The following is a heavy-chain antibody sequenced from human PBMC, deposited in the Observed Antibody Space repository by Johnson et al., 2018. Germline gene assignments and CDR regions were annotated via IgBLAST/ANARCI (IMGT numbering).Heavy chain of an antibody. J-gene: IGHJ4*02. Sequence: VQLVQSGGGLVQPGGSLRLSCAASGFSVSSTYISWVRQAPGKGLEWVSILYSSGNTFYADSVRGRFTISSDNSKNTVYLQMSSLRREDKAIYFCARDQHTAGIWFLDSWGQGTLVTVSS. CDR2: LYSSGNT. D-gene: IGHD2-8*02. CDR1: GFSVSSTY. V-gene: IGHV3-66*02. CDR3: ARDQHTAGIWFLDS.